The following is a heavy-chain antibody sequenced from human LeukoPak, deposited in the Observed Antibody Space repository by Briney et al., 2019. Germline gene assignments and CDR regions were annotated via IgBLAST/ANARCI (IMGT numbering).Heavy chain of an antibody. D-gene: IGHD4-17*01. J-gene: IGHJ6*03. Sequence: ASVKVSCKASGYTFTSYDINWVRQATGQGLEWMGWMNPNSGNTNYAQKFQGRVTMTRNTSISTAYMELSSLRSEDTAVYYCARDYGDYLGGFYYYYYMDVWGKGTTVTVSS. CDR2: MNPNSGNT. CDR1: GYTFTSYD. V-gene: IGHV1-8*01. CDR3: ARDYGDYLGGFYYYYYMDV.